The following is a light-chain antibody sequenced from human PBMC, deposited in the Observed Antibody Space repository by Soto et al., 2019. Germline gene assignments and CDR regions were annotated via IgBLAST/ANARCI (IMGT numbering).Light chain of an antibody. CDR1: QSVLYSSNNKNY. CDR2: WAS. V-gene: IGKV4-1*01. CDR3: QQYYDPPRT. J-gene: IGKJ2*01. Sequence: DIVMTQSPDSLAVSLGERATINCKSSQSVLYSSNNKNYLAWYQQKPGQPPKLLIYWASTRESGVPDRFSGSGSGTDFTLTFNSLQAEDVAVYYCQQYYDPPRTFGRGTKLEIK.